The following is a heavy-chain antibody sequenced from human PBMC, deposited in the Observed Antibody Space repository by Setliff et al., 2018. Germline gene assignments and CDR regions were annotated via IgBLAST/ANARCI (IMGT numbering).Heavy chain of an antibody. CDR3: ARTAYYGSGTFPYYYYYYLDV. V-gene: IGHV1-2*06. CDR1: GYTFTGHY. D-gene: IGHD3-10*01. J-gene: IGHJ6*03. CDR2: IKPNTGGT. Sequence: ASVKVSCKASGYTFTGHYLHWVRQAPGQGLEWLGRIKPNTGGTTYAQKFLGRVTMTGVTSINTTYMELSGLRSDDTAVYYCARTAYYGSGTFPYYYYYYLDVWGKGTTVTVSS.